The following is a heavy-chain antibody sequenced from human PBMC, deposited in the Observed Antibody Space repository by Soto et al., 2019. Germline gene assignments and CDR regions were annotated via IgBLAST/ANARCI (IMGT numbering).Heavy chain of an antibody. D-gene: IGHD6-13*01. J-gene: IGHJ5*02. CDR1: GASISSYY. CDR3: ARMFPGIAAAAWFDP. CDR2: IYHSGST. V-gene: IGHV4-59*08. Sequence: PSETLSLTCTVSGASISSYYWSSIWQPPGRRLEWSGSIYHSGSTYYTPSLKSIVTISVDTSKNQFSLKLSSVTAADPPLYYCARMFPGIAAAAWFDPWGQVTPIT.